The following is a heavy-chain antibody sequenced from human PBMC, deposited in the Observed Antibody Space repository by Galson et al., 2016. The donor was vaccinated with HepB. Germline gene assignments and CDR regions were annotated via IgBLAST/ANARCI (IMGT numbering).Heavy chain of an antibody. V-gene: IGHV3-23*01. CDR2: INGWGGST. J-gene: IGHJ6*01. Sequence: SLRLSCAASGFTFSSYAMSWIRQAPGKGLEWVSTINGWGGSTYYADSVKGRFTISRDISTNTLYLQMNSLRAEDTAVYYCAKGITWGILTAYYSLHQGPIGLPPGTLLQEHLWG. D-gene: IGHD3-9*01. CDR1: GFTFSSYA. CDR3: AKGITWGILTAYYSLHQGPIGLPPGTLLQEHL.